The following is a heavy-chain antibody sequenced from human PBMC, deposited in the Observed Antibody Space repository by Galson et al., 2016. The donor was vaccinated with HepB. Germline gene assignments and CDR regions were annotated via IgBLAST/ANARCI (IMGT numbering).Heavy chain of an antibody. J-gene: IGHJ1*01. D-gene: IGHD3-9*01. CDR3: ATYRDEPGWNFWH. CDR1: GFTFSRYW. V-gene: IGHV3-7*03. Sequence: SLRLSCAASGFTFSRYWMNWVRQAPGKGLEWVASIKEDGSGTYYAESVKGRFTISRDNVKNSLYLQLNNLRDGDTAVYYCATYRDEPGWNFWHWGQGTLVSVSS. CDR2: IKEDGSGT.